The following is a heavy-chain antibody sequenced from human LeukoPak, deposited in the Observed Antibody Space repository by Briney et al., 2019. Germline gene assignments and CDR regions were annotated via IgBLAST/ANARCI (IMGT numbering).Heavy chain of an antibody. Sequence: ASVKVSCKVSGYTFTGHYIHWVRQAPGQGLEWMGFINPNSGGTNYAQKFQGRVTMTRDTSITTAYMELRRVTSDDTAVYYCARVGHTSGWDFDYWGQGTLVTVSS. J-gene: IGHJ4*02. CDR3: ARVGHTSGWDFDY. D-gene: IGHD6-19*01. CDR1: GYTFTGHY. CDR2: INPNSGGT. V-gene: IGHV1-2*02.